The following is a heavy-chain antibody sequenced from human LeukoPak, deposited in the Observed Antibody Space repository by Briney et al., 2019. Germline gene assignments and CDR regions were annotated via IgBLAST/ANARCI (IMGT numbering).Heavy chain of an antibody. D-gene: IGHD2-2*01. CDR2: IYYSGST. J-gene: IGHJ5*02. CDR1: GGSISSGGYY. Sequence: SETLSLTCTVSGGSISSGGYYWSWIRQHPGKGLEWIGYIYYSGSTYYNPSLKSRVTISVDTSKNQFSLKLSSVTAADTAVYYCARRPYCSSTSCSYDPWGQGTLVTVSS. CDR3: ARRPYCSSTSCSYDP. V-gene: IGHV4-31*03.